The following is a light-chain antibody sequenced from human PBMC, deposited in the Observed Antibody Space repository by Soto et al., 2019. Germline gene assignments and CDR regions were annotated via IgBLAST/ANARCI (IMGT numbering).Light chain of an antibody. CDR3: QSYDSTLTSVV. CDR1: SSNIGAVYD. V-gene: IGLV1-40*01. J-gene: IGLJ2*01. Sequence: QSVLTQPPSVLGVPGQRVTIACTGSSSNIGAVYDVHWNQQVPGSAPKLLIYGQNNRPSGVPDRFSGSKSGTSASLAITGLQAEDEADYYCQSYDSTLTSVVFGGGTKLTVL. CDR2: GQN.